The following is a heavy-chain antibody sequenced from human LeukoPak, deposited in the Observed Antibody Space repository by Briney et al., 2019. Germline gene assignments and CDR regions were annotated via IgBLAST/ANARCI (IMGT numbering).Heavy chain of an antibody. CDR1: GFTFDDYG. Sequence: RPGGSLRLSCAASGFTFDDYGMSWVRQAPGKGLEWVSGINWNGGSTGYADSVKGRFTISRDNAKNSLYLQMNSLRAEDTALYHCARVSGTAMVHTGYFDYWGQGTLVTVSS. CDR3: ARVSGTAMVHTGYFDY. J-gene: IGHJ4*02. D-gene: IGHD5-18*01. V-gene: IGHV3-20*01. CDR2: INWNGGST.